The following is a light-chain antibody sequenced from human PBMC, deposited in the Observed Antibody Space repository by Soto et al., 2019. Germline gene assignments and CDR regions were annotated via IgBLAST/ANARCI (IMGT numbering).Light chain of an antibody. V-gene: IGLV2-14*01. J-gene: IGLJ1*01. CDR1: RSDIGSYNY. Sequence: QSVLAQPASVSGSPGQSITISCSGTRSDIGSYNYVAWYQQFPGKTPKILIYGVSNRPSGVSSRFSGSKSGNTASLTISGLQAEDEADYYCISYTGSSTSYVFGSRTKVTV. CDR2: GVS. CDR3: ISYTGSSTSYV.